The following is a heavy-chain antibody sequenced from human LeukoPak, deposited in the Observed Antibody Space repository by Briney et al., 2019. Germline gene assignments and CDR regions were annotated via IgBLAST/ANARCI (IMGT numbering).Heavy chain of an antibody. CDR1: GGSISTSNYY. J-gene: IGHJ4*02. D-gene: IGHD3-10*01. CDR3: ARHLYYYGSGSYSNLYYFDY. V-gene: IGHV4-39*01. CDR2: IFYSGST. Sequence: SETLSLTCTVSGGSISTSNYYWGWIRQPPGKGLEWIGNIFYSGSTYYSPSLRSRVTISLDTSRNQFSLKLSSVTAADTAVYYCARHLYYYGSGSYSNLYYFDYWGQGTLVTVSS.